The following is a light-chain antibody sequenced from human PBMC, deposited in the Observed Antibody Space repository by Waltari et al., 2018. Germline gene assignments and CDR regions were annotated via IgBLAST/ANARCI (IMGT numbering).Light chain of an antibody. CDR1: NSNIGAFQ. J-gene: IGLJ1*01. CDR3: QSYDNILQGCV. V-gene: IGLV1-40*02. Sequence: QSVLTQPPSVSGAPGQRVTISCIGANSNIGAFQVHWYRKSPGAAPKLLMYGSSKRPAGVPDRFSGSKSDTSASLVITGLQVEDEGDFYCQSYDNILQGCVFGTGTKVIV. CDR2: GSS.